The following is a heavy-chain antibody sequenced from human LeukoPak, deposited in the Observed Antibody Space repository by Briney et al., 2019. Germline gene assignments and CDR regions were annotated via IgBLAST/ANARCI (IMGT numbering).Heavy chain of an antibody. CDR1: GFTVSSNY. V-gene: IGHV3-53*05. CDR3: ARERPNDWSFDY. D-gene: IGHD3-9*01. J-gene: IGHJ4*02. CDR2: IYSGGST. Sequence: QTGGSLRLSCAASGFTVSSNYMSWVRQAPGKGLEWVSVIYSGGSTYYADSVKGRFTISRDNSKNTLYLQVNSLRAEDTAVYYCARERPNDWSFDYWGQGTLVTVSS.